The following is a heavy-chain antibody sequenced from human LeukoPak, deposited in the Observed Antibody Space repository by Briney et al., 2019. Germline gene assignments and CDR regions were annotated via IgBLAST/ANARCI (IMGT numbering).Heavy chain of an antibody. CDR2: IYTSGST. CDR3: ASIPYYYDSSGYYSYLIDY. CDR1: GGSISSGSYY. Sequence: SQTLSLTCTVSGGSISSGSYYWSWIRQPAGKGLEWIGRIYTSGSTNYNPSLKSRVTISVDTSKNQFSLKLSSVTAADTAVYYCASIPYYYDSSGYYSYLIDYWGQGTLVTVSS. V-gene: IGHV4-61*02. J-gene: IGHJ4*02. D-gene: IGHD3-22*01.